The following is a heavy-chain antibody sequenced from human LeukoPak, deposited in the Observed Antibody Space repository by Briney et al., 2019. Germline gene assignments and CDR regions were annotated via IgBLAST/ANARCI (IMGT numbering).Heavy chain of an antibody. J-gene: IGHJ4*02. V-gene: IGHV4-34*01. D-gene: IGHD3-9*01. CDR3: ARTGILTGLDY. CDR2: IYHSGST. CDR1: GGSFSSYY. Sequence: SETLSLTCAVYGGSFSSYYWSWIRQPPGKGLEWIGEIYHSGSTNYNPSLKSRVTISVDKSKNQFSLKLSSVTAADTAVYYCARTGILTGLDYWGQGTLVTASS.